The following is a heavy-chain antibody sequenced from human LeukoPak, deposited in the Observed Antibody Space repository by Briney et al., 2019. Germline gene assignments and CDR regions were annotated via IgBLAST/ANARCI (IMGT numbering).Heavy chain of an antibody. CDR2: IIPIFGTA. D-gene: IGHD2-2*01. V-gene: IGHV1-69*13. CDR3: ARDSKWDCSSTSCWGYYYYGMDV. Sequence: GASVKVSCKASGGTFSSYAISWVRQAPGQGLEWMGGIIPIFGTANYAQKFQGRVTITADESTSTAYMELSSLRSEDTAVYYCARDSKWDCSSTSCWGYYYYGMDVWGQGTTVTVSS. J-gene: IGHJ6*02. CDR1: GGTFSSYA.